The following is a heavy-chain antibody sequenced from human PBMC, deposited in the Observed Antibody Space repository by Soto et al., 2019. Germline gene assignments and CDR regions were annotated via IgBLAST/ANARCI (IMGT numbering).Heavy chain of an antibody. V-gene: IGHV4-4*07. D-gene: IGHD1-26*01. J-gene: IGHJ3*02. Sequence: KASETLSLTCTVSGGSISSYYWSWIRQPAGKGLEWIGRIYTSGSTNYNPSLKSRVTMSVDTSKNQFSLKLSSVTAADTAVYYCAREGIVGATGYAFDIWGQGTMVTVSS. CDR3: AREGIVGATGYAFDI. CDR1: GGSISSYY. CDR2: IYTSGST.